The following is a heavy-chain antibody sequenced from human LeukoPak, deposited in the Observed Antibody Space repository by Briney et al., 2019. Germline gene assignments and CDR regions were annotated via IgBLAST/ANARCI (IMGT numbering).Heavy chain of an antibody. J-gene: IGHJ4*02. CDR3: AKDYLSATMIVVVPDY. Sequence: GSLRLSCAASGFTFSSYGMHWVRQAPGKGLEWVAVISYDGSNKYYADSVKGRFTISRDNSKNTLYLQMNSLRAEDTAVYYCAKDYLSATMIVVVPDYWGQGTLVTVSS. CDR1: GFTFSSYG. D-gene: IGHD3-22*01. CDR2: ISYDGSNK. V-gene: IGHV3-30*18.